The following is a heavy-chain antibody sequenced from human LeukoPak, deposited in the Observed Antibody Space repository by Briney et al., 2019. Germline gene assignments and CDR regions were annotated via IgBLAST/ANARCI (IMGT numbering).Heavy chain of an antibody. V-gene: IGHV3-7*01. CDR3: ARVGFYASSRYYPDY. J-gene: IGHJ4*02. CDR1: GFSISSYW. CDR2: TKQDGNEK. Sequence: GGSLRLSCAASGFSISSYWMTWVRQAPGKRLEWVANTKQDGNEKYYVDSVKGRFTISGDNAKNSLFLQMNSLRAEDTAVYYCARVGFYASSRYYPDYWGQGTLVSVSS. D-gene: IGHD2-8*01.